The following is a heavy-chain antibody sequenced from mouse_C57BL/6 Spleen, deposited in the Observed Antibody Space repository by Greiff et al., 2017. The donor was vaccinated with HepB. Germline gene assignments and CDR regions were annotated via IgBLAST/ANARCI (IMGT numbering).Heavy chain of an antibody. Sequence: VQLQQSGAELVKPGASVKISCKASGYAFSSYWMNWVKQRPGKGLEWIGQIYPGDGDTNYKGKFKGKATLTADKSSRTAYMQLSSLTSEDSAVYFCARGVNNYCDYWGQGTTLTVSS. CDR3: ARGVNNYCDY. CDR1: GYAFSSYW. D-gene: IGHD2-2*01. J-gene: IGHJ2*01. CDR2: IYPGDGDT. V-gene: IGHV1-80*01.